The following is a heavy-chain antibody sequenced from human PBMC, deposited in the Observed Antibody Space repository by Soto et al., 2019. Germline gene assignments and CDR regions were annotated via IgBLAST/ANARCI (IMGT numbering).Heavy chain of an antibody. V-gene: IGHV1-58*01. CDR3: AADRTILAGMDV. D-gene: IGHD3-3*01. J-gene: IGHJ6*02. CDR2: IVVGSGNT. CDR1: GFTFTSSA. Sequence: ASVKVSCKASGFTFTSSAVQWVRQARGQRLEWIGWIVVGSGNTNYAQKFQERVTITRDMSTSTAYMELSSLRSEDTAVYYCAADRTILAGMDVWGQGTTVTVSS.